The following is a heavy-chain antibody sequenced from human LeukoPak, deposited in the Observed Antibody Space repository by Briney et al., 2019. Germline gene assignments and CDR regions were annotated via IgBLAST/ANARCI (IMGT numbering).Heavy chain of an antibody. CDR3: AKDINYDFWSGYDAMDV. Sequence: GRSLRLSCAASGFTFDVYAMHWVRQSPGKGRECVSGISWNSGSIGYADSVKGRFTISRDNAKNSLYLQMNSLRAEDTALYYCAKDINYDFWSGYDAMDVWGKGTTVTVSS. D-gene: IGHD3-3*01. V-gene: IGHV3-9*01. CDR2: ISWNSGSI. CDR1: GFTFDVYA. J-gene: IGHJ6*03.